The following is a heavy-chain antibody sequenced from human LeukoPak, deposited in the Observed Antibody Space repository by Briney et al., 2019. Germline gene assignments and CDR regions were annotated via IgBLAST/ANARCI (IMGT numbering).Heavy chain of an antibody. D-gene: IGHD3-10*01. Sequence: GGSLRLSCAASGFTFSDHWMSWVRQAPGKGLEWVANINPDGSHKVHVDSVKGRFTISRDNTKNALFLEMDSLRVEDMGVYYCARDNWFKDDYWGQGTLVTVSS. CDR1: GFTFSDHW. J-gene: IGHJ4*02. CDR2: INPDGSHK. CDR3: ARDNWFKDDY. V-gene: IGHV3-7*01.